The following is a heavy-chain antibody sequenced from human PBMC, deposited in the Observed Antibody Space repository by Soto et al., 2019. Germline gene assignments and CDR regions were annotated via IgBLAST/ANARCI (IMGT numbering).Heavy chain of an antibody. CDR2: ISYDGRNK. Sequence: QVQLVESGGGVVQPGRSLRLSCAASGFTFSSYGMHWVRQAPGKGLEWVAVISYDGRNKYYADAVKGRFTISRDNSKNTLYLQRSSLGAEDTAVYYCVKDGSSGWPYFYEMDVWGKGTTVTVSP. CDR3: VKDGSSGWPYFYEMDV. J-gene: IGHJ6*04. CDR1: GFTFSSYG. V-gene: IGHV3-30*18. D-gene: IGHD6-19*01.